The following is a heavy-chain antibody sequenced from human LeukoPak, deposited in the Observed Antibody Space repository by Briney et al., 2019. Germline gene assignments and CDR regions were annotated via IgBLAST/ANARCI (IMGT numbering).Heavy chain of an antibody. V-gene: IGHV3-23*01. CDR3: AKSSSNWNYNYMDV. CDR1: GFTFSSYA. CDR2: ISGSGGST. Sequence: GGSLRLSCAASGFTFSSYAMSWVRQAPGKGLEWVSAISGSGGSTYYADSVKGRFTISRDNSKNTLYLQMNSLRAEDTAVYYCAKSSSNWNYNYMDVWGKGTTVTVSS. J-gene: IGHJ6*03. D-gene: IGHD6-6*01.